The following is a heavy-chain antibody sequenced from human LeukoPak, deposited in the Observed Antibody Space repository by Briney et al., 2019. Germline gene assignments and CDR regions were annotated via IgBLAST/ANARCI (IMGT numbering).Heavy chain of an antibody. CDR2: IYDSRST. CDR1: GGSISSSSFN. CDR3: ATSGYDTCPEH. D-gene: IGHD5-12*01. Sequence: PSESLTLTCAVSGGSISSSSFNWGWMRQPPGMGWVWVGSIYDSRSTYYNPSLKIPISRSVDTSKKKFSLKLMYVTAADTAEYSCATSGYDTCPEHWGQGPLVTVSS. J-gene: IGHJ1*01. V-gene: IGHV4-39*01.